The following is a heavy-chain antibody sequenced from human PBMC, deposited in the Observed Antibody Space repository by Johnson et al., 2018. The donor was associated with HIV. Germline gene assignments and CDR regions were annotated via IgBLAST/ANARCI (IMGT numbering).Heavy chain of an antibody. Sequence: SLRLSCAASGFTFSDYYMSWIRQTPGKGLEWVSYISSSGTTVYNADSVKGRFTISRDNAKNSLYLQMNSLRAEDTALYYCAKDIALRYYYVLRGAFDIWGQGTMVTVSS. D-gene: IGHD3-10*02. CDR3: AKDIALRYYYVLRGAFDI. V-gene: IGHV3-11*01. CDR1: GFTFSDYY. CDR2: ISSSGTTV. J-gene: IGHJ3*02.